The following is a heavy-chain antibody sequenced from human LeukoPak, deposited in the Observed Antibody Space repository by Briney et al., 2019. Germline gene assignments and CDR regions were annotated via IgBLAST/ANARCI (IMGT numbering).Heavy chain of an antibody. V-gene: IGHV3-23*01. CDR1: GGSISSYY. D-gene: IGHD1-26*01. CDR3: AKVRDQWELLSY. J-gene: IGHJ4*02. Sequence: ETLSLTCTVSGGSISSYYWSWIRQPPGKGLEWVSAISGSGGSTYYADSVKGRFTISRDNSKNTLYLQMNSLRAEDTAVYYCAKVRDQWELLSYWGQGTLVTVSS. CDR2: ISGSGGST.